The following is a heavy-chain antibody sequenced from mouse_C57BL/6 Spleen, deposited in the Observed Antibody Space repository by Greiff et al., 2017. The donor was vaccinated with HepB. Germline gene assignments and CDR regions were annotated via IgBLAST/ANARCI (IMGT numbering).Heavy chain of an antibody. Sequence: VKLMESGPELVKPGASVKISCKASGYAFSSSWMNWVKQRPGKGLEWIGRIYPGDGDTNYNGKFKGKATLTADKSSSTAYMQLSSLTSEDSAVYFCARDYYGYDSWFAYWGQGTLVTVSA. J-gene: IGHJ3*01. CDR2: IYPGDGDT. D-gene: IGHD2-2*01. CDR1: GYAFSSSW. V-gene: IGHV1-82*01. CDR3: ARDYYGYDSWFAY.